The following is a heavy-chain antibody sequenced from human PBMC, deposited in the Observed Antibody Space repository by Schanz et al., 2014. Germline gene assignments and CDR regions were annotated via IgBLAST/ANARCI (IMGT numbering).Heavy chain of an antibody. CDR2: IRSSSTPI. CDR3: VRDSFFAFDY. Sequence: VQLVESGGGVVQPGRSLRLSCAASGFTFSSYALHWVRQAPGKGPEWVSYIRSSSTPIYYADSVKGRFTISRDNAKNSLYLQMNSLRAEDTAVYYCVRDSFFAFDYWGQGTLVTVSS. D-gene: IGHD3-3*01. CDR1: GFTFSSYA. J-gene: IGHJ4*02. V-gene: IGHV3-48*01.